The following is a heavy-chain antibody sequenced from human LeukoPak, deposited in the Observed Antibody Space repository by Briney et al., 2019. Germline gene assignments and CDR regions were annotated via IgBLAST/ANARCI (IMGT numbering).Heavy chain of an antibody. CDR3: ARHWDSGNYPLGY. V-gene: IGHV4-59*08. D-gene: IGHD3-10*01. Sequence: SETLSLTCTVSGGSISGYYWSWIRQSPGKGLEWVAYIHYSGTTNYNPSLKSRVTISVDTSKNQFSLRLSSVTAADAAVYYCARHWDSGNYPLGYWGQGTLVTVSS. CDR2: IHYSGTT. J-gene: IGHJ4*02. CDR1: GGSISGYY.